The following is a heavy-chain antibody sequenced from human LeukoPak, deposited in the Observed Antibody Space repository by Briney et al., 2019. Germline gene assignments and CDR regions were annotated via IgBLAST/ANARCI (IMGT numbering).Heavy chain of an antibody. V-gene: IGHV1-18*01. J-gene: IGHJ5*02. CDR2: TSIYNGKT. CDR1: GYRFTAYG. Sequence: ASVKVSCKASGYRFTAYGVGWSRQAPGHGLEWVGWTSIYNGKTYYAQRFQDRVTMTTDTSTSTVYMELRSLRSDDTAVYYCARVCHIVVVTAEGGWFDPWGQGTLVTVSS. D-gene: IGHD2-21*02. CDR3: ARVCHIVVVTAEGGWFDP.